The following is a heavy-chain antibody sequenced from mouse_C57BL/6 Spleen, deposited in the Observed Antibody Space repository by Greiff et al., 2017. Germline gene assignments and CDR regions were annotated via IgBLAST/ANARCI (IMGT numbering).Heavy chain of an antibody. J-gene: IGHJ4*01. Sequence: EVKLMESGGGLVKPGGSLKLSCAASGFTFSDYGMHWVRQAPEKGLEWVAYISSGSSTIYYADTVKGRFTISRDNAKNTLFLQMTRLRSEDTAMYYCTTVVPHYYAMDYWGQGTSVTVSS. CDR1: GFTFSDYG. V-gene: IGHV5-17*01. CDR3: TTVVPHYYAMDY. D-gene: IGHD1-1*01. CDR2: ISSGSSTI.